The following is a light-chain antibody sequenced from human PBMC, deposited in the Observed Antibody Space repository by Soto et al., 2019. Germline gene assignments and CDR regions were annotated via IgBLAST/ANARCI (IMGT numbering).Light chain of an antibody. Sequence: IVLTQSPGTLSLSPGDRATLSCRASQSVSSYLAWYQQKPGQAPRLLIYDASNRATGIPARFSGSGSGTDFTLTISSLEPEDFAVYYCQQRSNWPPFFGPGTKVDIK. V-gene: IGKV3-11*01. CDR1: QSVSSY. CDR2: DAS. CDR3: QQRSNWPPF. J-gene: IGKJ3*01.